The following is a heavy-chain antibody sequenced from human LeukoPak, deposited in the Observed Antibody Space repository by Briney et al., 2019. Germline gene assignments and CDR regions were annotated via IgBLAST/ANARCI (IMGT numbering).Heavy chain of an antibody. CDR2: IIPIFGTA. CDR3: ARGLGSSYCSSTSCQRGAFDI. CDR1: GGTFSSYA. J-gene: IGHJ3*02. D-gene: IGHD2-2*01. V-gene: IGHV1-69*13. Sequence: EASVKVSRKASGGTFSSYAISWVRQAPGQGLEWMGGIIPIFGTANYAQKFQGRVTITADESTSTAYMELRSLRSDDTAVYYCARGLGSSYCSSTSCQRGAFDIWGQGTMVTVSS.